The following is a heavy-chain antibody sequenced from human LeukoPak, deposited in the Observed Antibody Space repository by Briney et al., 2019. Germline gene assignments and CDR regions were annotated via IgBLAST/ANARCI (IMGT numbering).Heavy chain of an antibody. CDR1: GGSISNYY. V-gene: IGHV4-59*01. D-gene: IGHD3-10*01. CDR2: VYYGGST. J-gene: IGHJ5*02. Sequence: PSETLSLTCTVSGGSISNYYWSWIRQPPGKGLEWIAYVYYGGSTNYNPSLKSRVSISVDTSKNQFSLKLSSVTAADTAVYYCARGHRASITMVRGVAPSNWFDPWGQGTLVTVSS. CDR3: ARGHRASITMVRGVAPSNWFDP.